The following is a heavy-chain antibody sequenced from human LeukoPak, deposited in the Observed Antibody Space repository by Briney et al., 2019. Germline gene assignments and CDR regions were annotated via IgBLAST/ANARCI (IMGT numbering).Heavy chain of an antibody. J-gene: IGHJ4*02. Sequence: GGSLRLSCAASGFTFSDFYMSWIRQAPGKGLEWVSYISSRSGYTNYAGSVKGRFTISRDNAKKSLYLQMNSLRDEDTAVYYCASARGGSYYYYFDSWGPGTLVTVSS. CDR3: ASARGGSYYYYFDS. CDR2: ISSRSGYT. V-gene: IGHV3-11*03. CDR1: GFTFSDFY. D-gene: IGHD1-26*01.